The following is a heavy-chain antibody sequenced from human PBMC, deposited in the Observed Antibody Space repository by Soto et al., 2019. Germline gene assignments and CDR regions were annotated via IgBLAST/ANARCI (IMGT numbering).Heavy chain of an antibody. D-gene: IGHD1-26*01. CDR2: IIPILGLA. Sequence: QVQLVQSGAEVKKPQSSVKVYCKASGGTFSSYAISWVRQGPGQRLEWMGRIIPILGLASYAPKFQGRVTITADKATSTAYMELNSLSTEDTAVYYCATDAGYLGGCPAWGEGTLVIVSS. CDR3: ATDAGYLGGCPA. J-gene: IGHJ4*02. CDR1: GGTFSSYA. V-gene: IGHV1-69*02.